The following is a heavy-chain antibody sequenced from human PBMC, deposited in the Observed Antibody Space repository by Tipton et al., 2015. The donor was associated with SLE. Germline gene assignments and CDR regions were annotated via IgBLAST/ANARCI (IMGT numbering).Heavy chain of an antibody. CDR1: GFSFNYYA. CDR2: ISFDGTEK. D-gene: IGHD6-13*01. CDR3: ARCRGSEGYYYYGMDV. Sequence: SLRLSCEASGFSFNYYAMHWVRQAPGKGLEWVATISFDGTEKHSADSVKGRFTIFRDNSKNTLYLQMNSLRDEDTGVYFCARCRGSEGYYYYGMDVWGQGTTVTVSS. V-gene: IGHV3-30*04. J-gene: IGHJ6*02.